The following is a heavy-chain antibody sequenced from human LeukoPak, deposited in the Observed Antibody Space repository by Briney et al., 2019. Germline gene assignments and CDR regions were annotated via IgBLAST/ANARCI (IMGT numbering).Heavy chain of an antibody. CDR1: GGSISSYY. CDR3: ARDAGGSGSYWLAYYYMDV. V-gene: IGHV4-4*07. J-gene: IGHJ6*03. Sequence: SETLSLTCTVSGGSISSYYWSWIRQPAGKGLEWIGRIYTSGSTNYNPSLKSRVTISVDTSKTQFSLKLSSVTAADTAVYYCARDAGGSGSYWLAYYYMDVWGKGTTVTISS. D-gene: IGHD3-10*01. CDR2: IYTSGST.